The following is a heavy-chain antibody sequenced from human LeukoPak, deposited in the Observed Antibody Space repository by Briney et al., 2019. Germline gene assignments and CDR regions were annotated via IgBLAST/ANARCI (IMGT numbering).Heavy chain of an antibody. D-gene: IGHD3-22*01. J-gene: IGHJ4*02. CDR1: AYSISSDHS. CDR2: IYHSGST. CDR3: ARQSITMIVIDY. V-gene: IGHV4-38-2*02. Sequence: SETLSLTCSVSAYSISSDHSWGWIRQPPGKGLEWIANIYHSGSTYYNPSLKSRATVSVDTSKNQFSLKLSSVTAADTAVYYCARQSITMIVIDYWGQGTLVTVSS.